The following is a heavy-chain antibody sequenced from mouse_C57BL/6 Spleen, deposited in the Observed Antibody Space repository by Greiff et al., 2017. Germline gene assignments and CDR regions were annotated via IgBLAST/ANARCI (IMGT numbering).Heavy chain of an antibody. CDR1: GYAFSSSW. Sequence: VQLQQSGPELVKPGASVKISCKASGYAFSSSWMNWVKQRPGKGLEWIGRIYPGDGATNYNGKFKGKATLTADKSSSTAYMQLSSLTSEDSAVYFCAYRLYYFDYWGQGTTLTVSS. CDR3: AYRLYYFDY. J-gene: IGHJ2*01. CDR2: IYPGDGAT. V-gene: IGHV1-82*01.